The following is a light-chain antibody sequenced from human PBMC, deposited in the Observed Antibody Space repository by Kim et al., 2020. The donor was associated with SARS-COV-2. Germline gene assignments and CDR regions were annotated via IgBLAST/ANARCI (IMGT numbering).Light chain of an antibody. CDR1: QGISNY. J-gene: IGKJ5*01. Sequence: ASVGDIVTISCRASQGISNYLGWFQQRPGKAPKSLIYDASTLQSGVPSRFSGSGFGTDFTLTISSLQPEDFGTYYCQQYDSYPPTFGQVTRLEIK. CDR3: QQYDSYPPT. CDR2: DAS. V-gene: IGKV1-16*01.